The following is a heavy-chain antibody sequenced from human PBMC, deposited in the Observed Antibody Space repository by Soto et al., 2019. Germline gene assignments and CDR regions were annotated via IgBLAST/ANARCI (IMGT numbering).Heavy chain of an antibody. CDR2: INHSGST. CDR3: ARVSPLLWLGDRWFDP. J-gene: IGHJ5*02. D-gene: IGHD3-10*01. V-gene: IGHV4-34*01. Sequence: SETLSLTCAVYGGSFSGYYWSWIRQPPGKGLEWIGEINHSGSTNYNPSLKSRVTISVDTSKNQFSLKLSSVTAADTAVYYCARVSPLLWLGDRWFDPWGQGTLVTVSS. CDR1: GGSFSGYY.